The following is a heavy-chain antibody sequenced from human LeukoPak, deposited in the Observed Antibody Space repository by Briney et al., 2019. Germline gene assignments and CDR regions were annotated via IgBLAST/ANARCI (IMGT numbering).Heavy chain of an antibody. Sequence: GGSLRLSCATSGFTFSNAWMNWVRQAPGKGLEWVGRVRSNSDGGTIDYAAPVKGRFTLSRDDSKTTLYLQMNSLQTEDTAVYYCATDFYDSTWGQGTLVTVSS. J-gene: IGHJ5*02. CDR3: ATDFYDST. CDR2: VRSNSDGGTI. CDR1: GFTFSNAW. V-gene: IGHV3-15*07. D-gene: IGHD3-22*01.